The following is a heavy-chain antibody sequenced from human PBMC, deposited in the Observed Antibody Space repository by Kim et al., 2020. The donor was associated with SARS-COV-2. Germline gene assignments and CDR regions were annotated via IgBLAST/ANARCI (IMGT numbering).Heavy chain of an antibody. D-gene: IGHD6-13*01. CDR3: ARGRAAARYGMDV. Sequence: YADSVKGRFTISRDNAKNSLYLQMNSLRAEDTAVYYCARGRAAARYGMDVWGQGTTVTVSS. J-gene: IGHJ6*02. V-gene: IGHV3-21*01.